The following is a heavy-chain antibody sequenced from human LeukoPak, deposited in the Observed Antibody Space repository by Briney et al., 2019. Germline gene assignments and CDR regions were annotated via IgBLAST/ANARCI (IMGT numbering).Heavy chain of an antibody. V-gene: IGHV4-34*01. J-gene: IGHJ6*02. CDR2: INHRGST. Sequence: SETLSLTCAVFGGSFSGHYWSWIRQPPGKGLEWIGEINHRGSTTYNPSLKSRVTISVDTSKNQFSLKLSSVTAADTAVYYCARDRLVRLAAAVHYYGMDVWGQGTTVTVSS. D-gene: IGHD6-13*01. CDR1: GGSFSGHY. CDR3: ARDRLVRLAAAVHYYGMDV.